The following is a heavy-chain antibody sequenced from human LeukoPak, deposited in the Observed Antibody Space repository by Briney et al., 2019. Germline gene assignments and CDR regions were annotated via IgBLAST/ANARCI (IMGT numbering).Heavy chain of an antibody. J-gene: IGHJ4*02. Sequence: GGSLRLSCAASGFTFSGYSMHWVRQAPGKGLEWISYITTTSSTTYYTDSVEGRFTISRDNARNSLYLQMNSLRADDTAVYYCASGPTPGVAAAADYWGQGTLVTVSS. CDR1: GFTFSGYS. V-gene: IGHV3-48*01. CDR3: ASGPTPGVAAAADY. CDR2: ITTTSSTT. D-gene: IGHD6-13*01.